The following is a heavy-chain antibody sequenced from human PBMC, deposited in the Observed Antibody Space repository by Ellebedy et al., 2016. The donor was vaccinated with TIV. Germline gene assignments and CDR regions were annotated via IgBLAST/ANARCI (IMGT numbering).Heavy chain of an antibody. CDR3: ATEGYCSGGTCYEAY. V-gene: IGHV5-51*01. D-gene: IGHD2-15*01. CDR1: GYTFTSYW. Sequence: GGSLRLSXKGSGYTFTSYWITWVRQVPGKGLEWMGLFYPGDSDARYSPSFQGQVTISADKSISTAYLQLSSLKVSDTAMYYCATEGYCSGGTCYEAYWGQGTLVTVSS. CDR2: FYPGDSDA. J-gene: IGHJ4*02.